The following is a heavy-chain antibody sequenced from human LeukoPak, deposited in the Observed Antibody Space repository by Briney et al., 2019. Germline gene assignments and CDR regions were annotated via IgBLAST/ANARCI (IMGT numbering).Heavy chain of an antibody. J-gene: IGHJ5*02. CDR1: GGSISSSSYY. D-gene: IGHD5-24*01. V-gene: IGHV4-61*05. Sequence: SETLSLTCTVSGGSISSSSYYWGWIRQPPGKGLEWIGYIYYSGSTNYNPSLKSRVTISVDTSKNQFSLKLSSVTAADTAVYYCARVLGGDGYNPGWFDPWGQGTLVTVSS. CDR2: IYYSGST. CDR3: ARVLGGDGYNPGWFDP.